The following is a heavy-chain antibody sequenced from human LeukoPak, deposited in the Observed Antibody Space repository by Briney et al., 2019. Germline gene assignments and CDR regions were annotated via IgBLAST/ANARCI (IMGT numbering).Heavy chain of an antibody. V-gene: IGHV3-21*01. D-gene: IGHD6-13*01. J-gene: IGHJ4*02. CDR3: ARVDIAAAGVDY. Sequence: GGSLRLSCAASGFIFSSYSMNWVRQAPGKGLEWVSSISSSSSYIYYANSVKGRLTIPRDNAKNSLYLQMNSLRAEDTAVYYCARVDIAAAGVDYWGQGTLVTVSS. CDR2: ISSSSSYI. CDR1: GFIFSSYS.